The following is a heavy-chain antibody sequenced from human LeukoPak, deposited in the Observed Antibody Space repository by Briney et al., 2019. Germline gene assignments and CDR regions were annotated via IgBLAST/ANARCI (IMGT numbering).Heavy chain of an antibody. CDR3: ARDVKGYSGYDDRGYYYYYYMDV. V-gene: IGHV3-48*01. D-gene: IGHD5-12*01. CDR1: GFTFSSYS. J-gene: IGHJ6*03. CDR2: ISSSSSTI. Sequence: QSGGSLRLSCAASGFTFSSYSMNWVRQAPGKGLEWVSYISSSSSTIYYADSVKGRFTISRDNAKNSLYLQMNSLRAEDTAVYYCARDVKGYSGYDDRGYYYYYYMDVWGKGTTVTVSS.